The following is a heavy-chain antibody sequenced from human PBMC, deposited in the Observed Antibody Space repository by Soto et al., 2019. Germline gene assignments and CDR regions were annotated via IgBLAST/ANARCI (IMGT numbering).Heavy chain of an antibody. V-gene: IGHV3-33*01. Sequence: QVPLVESGGGVVQPGRSLRLSCAASGFSVNTHVIHSIRQAPGKGLEWVAVLWYDGSREYYADSVKGRFTISRDNSKNMMYLQMDNLRVEDTAVYYCARVPRFDTWYFDYWGQGTLATVSS. D-gene: IGHD2-2*02. CDR3: ARVPRFDTWYFDY. J-gene: IGHJ4*02. CDR1: GFSVNTHV. CDR2: LWYDGSRE.